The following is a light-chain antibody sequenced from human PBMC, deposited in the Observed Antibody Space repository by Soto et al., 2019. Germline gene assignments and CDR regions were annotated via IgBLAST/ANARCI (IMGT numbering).Light chain of an antibody. V-gene: IGKV1D-12*01. Sequence: TLSPSSVSASVRDRVTIICGASQDIAGYLAWYQHKPGRTPELLIHGASRLQSGVPARFSGSGSGTDFTLSINSLQPEDFATYYCQQAYIFPITFGQGTRLEIK. CDR3: QQAYIFPIT. J-gene: IGKJ5*01. CDR2: GAS. CDR1: QDIAGY.